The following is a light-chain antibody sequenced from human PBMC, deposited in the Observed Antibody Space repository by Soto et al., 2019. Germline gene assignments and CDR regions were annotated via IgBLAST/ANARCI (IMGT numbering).Light chain of an antibody. V-gene: IGKV3-11*01. CDR2: DAS. Sequence: EIVLTQSPATLSLSPGERATLSCRASQSIGLAIAWYQHKPGQAPRLLIFDASQRATGIPARFRGSGSGTDFSLTITSLQPEDFATYYCQQTSRAPYTFGQGTKLEIK. CDR3: QQTSRAPYT. CDR1: QSIGLA. J-gene: IGKJ2*01.